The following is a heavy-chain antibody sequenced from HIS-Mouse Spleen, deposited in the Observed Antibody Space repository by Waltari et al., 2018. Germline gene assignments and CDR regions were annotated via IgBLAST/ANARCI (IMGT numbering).Heavy chain of an antibody. J-gene: IGHJ2*01. CDR1: VCSISSSSYY. Sequence: QLQLQESGPGLGKPSETLSLTCTVSVCSISSSSYYWGWIRQPPGKGLEWIGSIYYSGSTYYNPSLKSRVTISVDTSKNQFSLKLSSVTAADTAVYYCAREIPYSSSWYDWYFDLWGRGTLVTVSS. D-gene: IGHD6-13*01. V-gene: IGHV4-39*07. CDR2: IYYSGST. CDR3: AREIPYSSSWYDWYFDL.